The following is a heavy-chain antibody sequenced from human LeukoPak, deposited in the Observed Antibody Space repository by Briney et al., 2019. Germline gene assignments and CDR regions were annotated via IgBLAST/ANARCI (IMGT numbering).Heavy chain of an antibody. Sequence: GGPLRLSCAASGFTFSSYWMSWVRQAPGKGLEWVANIKQDGSEKYYVDSVKGRFTISRDNAKNSLYLQMNSLRAEDTALYYCARAGLYNWNYEGTAYFDYWGQGTLVTVSS. CDR3: ARAGLYNWNYEGTAYFDY. CDR2: IKQDGSEK. D-gene: IGHD1-7*01. CDR1: GFTFSSYW. V-gene: IGHV3-7*03. J-gene: IGHJ4*02.